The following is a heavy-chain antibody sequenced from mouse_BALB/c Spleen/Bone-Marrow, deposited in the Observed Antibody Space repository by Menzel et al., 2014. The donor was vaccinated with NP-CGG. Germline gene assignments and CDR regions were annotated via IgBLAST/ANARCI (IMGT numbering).Heavy chain of an antibody. Sequence: SGAELARPGASVKLSCKASGYTFTSYWMQWVKQRPGQGLEWIGAIYPGDGDTRYTQKFKGKATLTADKSSSTAYMQLSSLASEDSAVYYCARRDYGIRENYYAMDYWVQGTSVTASS. D-gene: IGHD1-2*01. V-gene: IGHV1-87*01. CDR3: ARRDYGIRENYYAMDY. J-gene: IGHJ4*01. CDR2: IYPGDGDT. CDR1: GYTFTSYW.